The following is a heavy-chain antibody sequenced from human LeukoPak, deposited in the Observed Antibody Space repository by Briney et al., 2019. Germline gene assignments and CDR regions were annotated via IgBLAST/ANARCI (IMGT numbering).Heavy chain of an antibody. Sequence: SVKVSCKASRGTFSSYAISWVRQAPGQGLEWMGRIIPILGIANYAQKFQGRVTITADKSTSTAYMELSSLRSEDTAVYYCAREERYYYDSSGYYYSDYWGQGTLVTVSS. CDR3: AREERYYYDSSGYYYSDY. V-gene: IGHV1-69*04. J-gene: IGHJ4*02. D-gene: IGHD3-22*01. CDR2: IIPILGIA. CDR1: RGTFSSYA.